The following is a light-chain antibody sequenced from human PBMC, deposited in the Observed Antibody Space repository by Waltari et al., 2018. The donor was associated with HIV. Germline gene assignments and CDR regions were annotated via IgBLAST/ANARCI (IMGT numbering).Light chain of an antibody. CDR1: SSDVGGYNY. CDR3: SSYTSSSWV. J-gene: IGLJ3*02. CDR2: EVS. V-gene: IGLV2-14*01. Sequence: QSALTQPASVSGSPGQSITISCTGTSSDVGGYNYVSSYQQHPGKAPKLIIYEVSNRPSGVSKRFSGAKSGNPASPTISGLQAEDEADYYCSSYTSSSWVFGGGTKLTVL.